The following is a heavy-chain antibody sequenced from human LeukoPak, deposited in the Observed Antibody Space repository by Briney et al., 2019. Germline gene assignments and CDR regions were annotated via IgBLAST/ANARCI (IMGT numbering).Heavy chain of an antibody. V-gene: IGHV4-34*01. D-gene: IGHD1-26*01. Sequence: SETLSLTCAVYGGSFSGYYWSWIRQPPGKGLEWIGEINHSGSTNYNPSLKSRVTISVDTSKNQFSLKLSSVTAADTAVYYCARGLGAVPFDHWGQGTLVTVSS. CDR2: INHSGST. CDR1: GGSFSGYY. J-gene: IGHJ4*02. CDR3: ARGLGAVPFDH.